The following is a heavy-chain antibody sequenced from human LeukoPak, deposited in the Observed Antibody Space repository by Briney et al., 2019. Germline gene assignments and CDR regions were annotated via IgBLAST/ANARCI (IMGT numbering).Heavy chain of an antibody. CDR3: ARDRDCGGDCYPEYFQH. CDR2: ISSSSSTI. D-gene: IGHD2-21*02. V-gene: IGHV3-48*02. Sequence: GGSLRLSCAASGFTFSSYSMNWVRQAPGKGLEWVSYISSSSSTIYYADSVKGRFTISRDNAKNSLYLQMNSLRDEDTAVYYCARDRDCGGDCYPEYFQHWGQGTLVTASS. J-gene: IGHJ1*01. CDR1: GFTFSSYS.